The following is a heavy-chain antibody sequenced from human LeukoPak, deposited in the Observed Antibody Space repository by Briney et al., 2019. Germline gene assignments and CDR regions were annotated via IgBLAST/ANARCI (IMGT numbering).Heavy chain of an antibody. J-gene: IGHJ3*02. CDR2: IKQDGSEK. V-gene: IGHV3-7*01. CDR3: ALQGYDSSGYLI. CDR1: GFTFSSYW. D-gene: IGHD3-22*01. Sequence: GSLRLSCAASGFTFSSYWMSWVRQAPGKGLEWVANIKQDGSEKYYVDSVKGRFTISRDNAKDSLYLQMNSLRAEDTAVYYCALQGYDSSGYLIWGQGTMVTVSS.